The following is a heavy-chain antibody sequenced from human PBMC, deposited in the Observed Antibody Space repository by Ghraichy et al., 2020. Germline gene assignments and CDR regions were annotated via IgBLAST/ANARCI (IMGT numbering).Heavy chain of an antibody. J-gene: IGHJ3*02. D-gene: IGHD6-19*01. CDR3: AKDYSSGWYDAFDM. CDR1: GFTFSTYG. Sequence: GGSLRLSCAASGFTFSTYGMSWVRQAPGKGLEWVSSINNTGANTNYAGSVKGRFTISRDNYKNTLYLQMSGLRAEDTALYYCAKDYSSGWYDAFDMWGQGTMVTVSS. CDR2: INNTGANT. V-gene: IGHV3-23*01.